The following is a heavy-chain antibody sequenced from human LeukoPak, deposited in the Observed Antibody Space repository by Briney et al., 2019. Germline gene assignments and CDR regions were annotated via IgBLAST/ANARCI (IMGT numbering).Heavy chain of an antibody. CDR2: ISGSGGST. V-gene: IGHV3-23*01. Sequence: GGSLRLSCAASGFTFSGYAMSWVRQAPGKGLEWVSTISGSGGSTYYADSVKGRFTSSRDNSKNTLSLQMNNLRAEDTAVYYCVGVRGGNWGQGTLVIVSS. J-gene: IGHJ4*02. CDR1: GFTFSGYA. D-gene: IGHD3-10*01. CDR3: VGVRGGN.